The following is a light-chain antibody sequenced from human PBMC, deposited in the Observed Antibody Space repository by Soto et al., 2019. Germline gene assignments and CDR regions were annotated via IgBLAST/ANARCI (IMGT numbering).Light chain of an antibody. CDR3: QQSYSTPWT. J-gene: IGKJ1*01. V-gene: IGKV1-39*01. CDR2: ATS. Sequence: DIKMTQSPSSVSFSVGDRVTITCRASQSIASYLTWYQHKPGKAPNLLIYATSTLQSGVPSRFSGSGSGTDFTLTISSLQPEDFATYYCQQSYSTPWTFGQGTKVDIK. CDR1: QSIASY.